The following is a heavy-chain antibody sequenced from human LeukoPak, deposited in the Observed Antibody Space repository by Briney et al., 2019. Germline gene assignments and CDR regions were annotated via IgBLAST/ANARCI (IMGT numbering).Heavy chain of an antibody. Sequence: GGSLTLSCTPSCLSFILNFVGGCRRPPGKDWQWVSYINGGGTTIHYLDAVKGRFSISRNNTKRSLYLQMNRLRVHDTAVYYFARGGYGWTFNQWGQGTLVSVPS. J-gene: IGHJ4*02. CDR1: CLSFILNF. V-gene: IGHV3-11*01. CDR2: INGGGTTI. D-gene: IGHD5-18*01. CDR3: ARGGYGWTFNQ.